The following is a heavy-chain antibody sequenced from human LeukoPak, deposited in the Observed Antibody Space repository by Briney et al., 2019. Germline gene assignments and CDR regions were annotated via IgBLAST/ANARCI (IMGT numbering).Heavy chain of an antibody. D-gene: IGHD1-26*01. CDR1: GYSFSAYY. CDR3: ARGDQGLVGATY. Sequence: ASVKVSCKASGYSFSAYYIHCVRRAPGQGLEWVGWIDPHSGATNFAQKFRGRVTMTRDTSISTAYMELSRLNSDDTAVYYCARGDQGLVGATYWGQGTLVTVSS. CDR2: IDPHSGAT. V-gene: IGHV1-2*02. J-gene: IGHJ4*02.